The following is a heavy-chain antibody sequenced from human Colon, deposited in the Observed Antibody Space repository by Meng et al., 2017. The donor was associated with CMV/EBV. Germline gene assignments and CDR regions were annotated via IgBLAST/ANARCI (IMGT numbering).Heavy chain of an antibody. D-gene: IGHD2-2*01. V-gene: IGHV4-59*01. CDR1: GGSISSYY. CDR3: ARHLIAHCTSTSCSSGMDV. CDR2: LSNSGST. Sequence: SETLSLTCTVSGGSISSYYWSWIRQSPGRGLEWFGYLSNSGSTNYNPSLKSRVTISVDTSKNQFSLKLSSVTAADTAVYYCARHLIAHCTSTSCSSGMDVWGQGTTVTVSS. J-gene: IGHJ6*02.